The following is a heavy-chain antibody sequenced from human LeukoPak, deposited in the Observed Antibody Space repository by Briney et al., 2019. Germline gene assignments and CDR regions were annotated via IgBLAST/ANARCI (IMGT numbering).Heavy chain of an antibody. CDR2: ISAYNGNT. V-gene: IGHV1-18*01. CDR1: GYTFTSSG. Sequence: ASVKLSCNASGYTFTSSGISWERQSPGQGLEWMGWISAYNGNTNYAQKLQGRVTMTTDTSTSTAYMELRSLRSDDTAVYCCARGTGVVNWWLVEAYYFDYWGQGTLVTVSS. J-gene: IGHJ4*02. CDR3: ARGTGVVNWWLVEAYYFDY. D-gene: IGHD6-19*01.